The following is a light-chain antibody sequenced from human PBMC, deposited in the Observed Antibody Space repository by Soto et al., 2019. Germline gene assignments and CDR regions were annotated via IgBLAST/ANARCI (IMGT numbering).Light chain of an antibody. J-gene: IGKJ1*01. CDR3: QQYNNWWT. CDR1: ETVATN. CDR2: GAS. Sequence: VMTQSPATLSVSPGERATLSCWASETVATNLAWYQQKPGQAPRLLIYGASTRATGIPARFSGSGSGTEFTLTISSLQSEDFAVYYCQQYNNWWTFGQGTKVDIK. V-gene: IGKV3-15*01.